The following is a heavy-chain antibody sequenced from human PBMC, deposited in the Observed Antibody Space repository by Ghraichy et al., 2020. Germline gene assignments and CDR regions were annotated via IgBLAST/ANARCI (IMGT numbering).Heavy chain of an antibody. Sequence: SQTLSRTCTVSGGSVSSTINYWSWIRQPPGKGLEWIGYIYKDGTTNNNPSLRSRVTISVDTSKNQFSLKMTSVTAADTAVYYCAKEADGTVGVLKPIAFWGQGTLVTVSS. CDR2: IYKDGTT. D-gene: IGHD3-3*01. V-gene: IGHV4-61*01. CDR1: GGSVSSTINY. CDR3: AKEADGTVGVLKPIAF. J-gene: IGHJ4*02.